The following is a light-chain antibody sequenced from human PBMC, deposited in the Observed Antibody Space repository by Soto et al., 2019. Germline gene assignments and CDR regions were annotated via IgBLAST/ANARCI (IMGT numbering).Light chain of an antibody. CDR2: GAS. CDR3: QQHDNSPFT. CDR1: QSVTSSY. V-gene: IGKV3-20*01. Sequence: ENVLTQSPGTLSLSPGERATLSCRASQSVTSSYLAWYQQKPGQTPRLLIYGASSRATGIPDRFSGSGSGTDFTLTISRLEPEDSAVYYCQQHDNSPFTFGPGTKVDIK. J-gene: IGKJ3*01.